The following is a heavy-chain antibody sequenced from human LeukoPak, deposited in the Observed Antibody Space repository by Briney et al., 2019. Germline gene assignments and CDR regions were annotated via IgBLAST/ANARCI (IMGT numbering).Heavy chain of an antibody. Sequence: PGGSLRLSCAASGFTFDDYAMHWVRQAPGKGLEWVSGISWNSGSIGYADSVKGRFTISRDNAKNSLYLQMNSLRAEDMALYYCAKDFGPKLGPIDYWGQGTLVTVSS. CDR3: AKDFGPKLGPIDY. V-gene: IGHV3-9*03. J-gene: IGHJ4*02. CDR2: ISWNSGSI. CDR1: GFTFDDYA. D-gene: IGHD7-27*01.